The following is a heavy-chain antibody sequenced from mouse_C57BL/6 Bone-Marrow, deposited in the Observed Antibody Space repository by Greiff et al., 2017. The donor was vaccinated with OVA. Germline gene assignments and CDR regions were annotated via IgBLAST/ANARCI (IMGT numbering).Heavy chain of an antibody. CDR2: IHPNSGST. J-gene: IGHJ3*01. Sequence: VQLQQPGAELVKPGASVQLSCKASGYTFTSYWMHWVKQRPGQGLEWIGMIHPNSGSTNYNEKFKSKATLTVDKSSSTAYMQLSSLTSEDSAVYYCAGTAQATKGAYWGQGTLVTVAA. CDR3: AGTAQATKGAY. V-gene: IGHV1-64*01. D-gene: IGHD3-2*02. CDR1: GYTFTSYW.